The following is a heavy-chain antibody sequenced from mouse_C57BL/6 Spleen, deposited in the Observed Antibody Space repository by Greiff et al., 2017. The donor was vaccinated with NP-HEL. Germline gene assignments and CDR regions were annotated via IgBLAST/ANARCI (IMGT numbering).Heavy chain of an antibody. CDR2: INPNNGGT. V-gene: IGHV1-26*01. CDR1: GYTFTDYY. D-gene: IGHD2-13*01. Sequence: EVQLQQSGPELVKPGASVKISCKASGYTFTDYYMNWVKQSHGKSLEWIGDINPNNGGTSYNQKFKGKATLTVDKSSSTAYMELRSLTSEDSAVYYCARCRGGETWFAYWGQGTLVTVSA. CDR3: ARCRGGETWFAY. J-gene: IGHJ3*01.